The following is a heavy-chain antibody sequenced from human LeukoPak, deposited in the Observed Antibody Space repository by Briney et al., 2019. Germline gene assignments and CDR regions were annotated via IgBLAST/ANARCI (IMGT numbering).Heavy chain of an antibody. D-gene: IGHD6-6*01. CDR1: VGSLSGSNYY. CDR3: AKRRGASSERDP. Sequence: SETLSLTCIVSVGSLSGSNYYWVWIRQPPGKGLEWLGNIYYSGSTYFNPSRKGRVPLSLDTPQNQFSLKLTYMNAPDPAGVYRAKRRGASSERDPWGQGTVVTVCS. J-gene: IGHJ5*02. CDR2: IYYSGST. V-gene: IGHV4-39*01.